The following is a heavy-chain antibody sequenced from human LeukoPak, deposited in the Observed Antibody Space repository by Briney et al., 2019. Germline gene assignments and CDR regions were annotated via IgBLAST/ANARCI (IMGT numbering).Heavy chain of an antibody. J-gene: IGHJ5*02. D-gene: IGHD2-2*02. CDR1: GGTFSSYA. Sequence: ASVKVSCKASGGTFSSYAISWVRQAPGQGLEWMGGIIPIFGTANYAQKFQGRVTITTDESTSTAYMELSSLRSEDTAVYYCATGYCSSTSCYTHNWFDPWGQGTLVTVSS. CDR2: IIPIFGTA. CDR3: ATGYCSSTSCYTHNWFDP. V-gene: IGHV1-69*05.